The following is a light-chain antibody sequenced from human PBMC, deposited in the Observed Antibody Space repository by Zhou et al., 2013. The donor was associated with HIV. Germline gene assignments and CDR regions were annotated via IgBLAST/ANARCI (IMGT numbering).Light chain of an antibody. CDR3: QQRSNWPMYT. Sequence: EIVLTQSPGTLSLSPGERATLSCRASQSVSNNLAWYQQKPGQAPRLLIYGASTRATGIPARFSGSGSGTEFTLTISSLQSEDVAVYYCQQRSNWPMYTFGQGTKLEIK. CDR1: QSVSNN. V-gene: IGKV3-15*01. CDR2: GAS. J-gene: IGKJ2*01.